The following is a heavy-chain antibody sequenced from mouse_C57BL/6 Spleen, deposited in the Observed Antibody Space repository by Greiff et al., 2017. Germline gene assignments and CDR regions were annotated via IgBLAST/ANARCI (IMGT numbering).Heavy chain of an antibody. J-gene: IGHJ2*01. CDR1: GHTFTGSG. CDR2: SLPGRGST. CDR3: ARGMDFDY. D-gene: IGHD2-3*01. V-gene: IGHV1-9*01. Sequence: QVQLQQSGAELMKPGASVKLSCKATGHTFTGSGIECVKQRTGHGLEWIGESLPGRGSTNYNEKFQGKATFTADTSSNTAYMQLSSLTTEDSAIYYCARGMDFDYWAQGTTLTVSS.